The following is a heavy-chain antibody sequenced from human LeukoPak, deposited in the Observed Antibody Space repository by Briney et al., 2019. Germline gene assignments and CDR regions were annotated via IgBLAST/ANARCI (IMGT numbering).Heavy chain of an antibody. Sequence: GASVKVSCKASGYTFTGYYMHWVRQAPGQGLEWMGWINPNSGGTNYAQKFQGRVTMTRDTSISTAYMELSKLRSDDTAVYYCARDGLDCSGGSFYGGYYMDVWGKGTTVTVSS. D-gene: IGHD2-15*01. CDR3: ARDGLDCSGGSFYGGYYMDV. V-gene: IGHV1-2*02. J-gene: IGHJ6*03. CDR1: GYTFTGYY. CDR2: INPNSGGT.